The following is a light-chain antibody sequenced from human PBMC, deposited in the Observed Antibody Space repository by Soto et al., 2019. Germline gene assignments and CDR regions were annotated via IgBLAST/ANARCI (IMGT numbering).Light chain of an antibody. CDR2: TAA. Sequence: QMTQSPSSLSASVGDRVTITCRASQTISNYLNWYQQKSGQAPKLLIYTAASLQSGVPSRFSGSGSGTDFTLTITTLQPEDFATYYCQQSYSAPTTFGGGTKVDIK. V-gene: IGKV1-39*01. J-gene: IGKJ4*01. CDR3: QQSYSAPTT. CDR1: QTISNY.